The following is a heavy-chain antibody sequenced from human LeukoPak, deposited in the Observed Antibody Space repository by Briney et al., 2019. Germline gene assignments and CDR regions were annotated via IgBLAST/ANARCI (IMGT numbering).Heavy chain of an antibody. CDR1: GASISTSSYY. Sequence: SETLSLTCTVSGASISTSSYYWAWIRQPPGKGLEWIGSVYYTGSTYYNPSLKSRVTISVDTSKNQFPLKLSSVTAADTAVYYCARPRGYCSAGVCYFHPWGQGTLVTVSS. V-gene: IGHV4-39*01. D-gene: IGHD2-8*02. J-gene: IGHJ5*02. CDR3: ARPRGYCSAGVCYFHP. CDR2: VYYTGST.